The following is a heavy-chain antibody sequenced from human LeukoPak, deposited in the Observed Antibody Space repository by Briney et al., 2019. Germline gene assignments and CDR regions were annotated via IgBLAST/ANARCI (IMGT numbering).Heavy chain of an antibody. Sequence: SETLSLTCAVYGGSFSGYYWSWIRQPPGKGLEWIGEVNHSGSTNYNPSLKSRVTISVDTSKNQFSLKLSSVTAADTAVYYCARDQGYCSSTSCYPYNWFDPWGQGTLVTVSS. CDR1: GGSFSGYY. V-gene: IGHV4-34*01. CDR3: ARDQGYCSSTSCYPYNWFDP. CDR2: VNHSGST. J-gene: IGHJ5*02. D-gene: IGHD2-2*01.